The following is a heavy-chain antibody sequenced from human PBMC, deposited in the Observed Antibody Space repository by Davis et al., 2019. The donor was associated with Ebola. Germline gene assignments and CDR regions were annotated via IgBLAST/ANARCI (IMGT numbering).Heavy chain of an antibody. Sequence: PSETLSLTCTVSGGSISGSPYYWGWIHQPPGKGLEWIGSIYYRGNTYFNSSLKSRVTISVDTSKNQFSLKLTSVTAADTAIYYCARNGSATYYDSRYYGIDVWGHGTTVTVSS. CDR2: IYYRGNT. CDR1: GGSISGSPYY. D-gene: IGHD3-10*01. CDR3: ARNGSATYYDSRYYGIDV. J-gene: IGHJ6*02. V-gene: IGHV4-39*07.